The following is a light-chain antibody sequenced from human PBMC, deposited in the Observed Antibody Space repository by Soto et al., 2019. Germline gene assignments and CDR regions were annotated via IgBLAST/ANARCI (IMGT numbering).Light chain of an antibody. V-gene: IGKV1-5*01. CDR1: QSISSW. CDR2: DAS. J-gene: IGKJ5*01. CDR3: QQYNSYVT. Sequence: DIQMTQSPSTLSASVGDRVTITCRASQSISSWLAWYQQKPGKAPKLLIYDASSLESGVPSRFSGSGSGTEFIFTFSSLQPDDFATYYCQQYNSYVTFGQGTRLEIK.